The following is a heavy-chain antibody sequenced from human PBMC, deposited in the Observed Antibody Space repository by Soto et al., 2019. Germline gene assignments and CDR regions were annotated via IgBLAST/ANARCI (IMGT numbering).Heavy chain of an antibody. CDR1: GDSVSNDNYY. D-gene: IGHD3-16*01. CDR3: ARSQRGRTAFTFDY. Sequence: LSLTCAVSGDSVSNDNYYWSWIRQPPGKGLEWIGYIYYSGTTNYNSYLKSRLSLSVDMSKNQFSPKLASVTAADTAVYFCARSQRGRTAFTFDYWGQGALVTVSS. V-gene: IGHV4-61*01. CDR2: IYYSGTT. J-gene: IGHJ4*02.